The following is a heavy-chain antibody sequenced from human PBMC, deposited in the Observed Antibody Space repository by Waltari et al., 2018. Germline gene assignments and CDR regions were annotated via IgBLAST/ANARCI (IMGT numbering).Heavy chain of an antibody. V-gene: IGHV3-23*01. CDR1: GFVFPDYD. Sequence: EVQRLQSGGGLVQPGGSLKLSCAASGFVFPDYDMSWVRQAPGTGMEWVSWITNSGVRTFYAESVRGRFTISRDSSYNSVYLQMNSLRGEDTAVYYCAKELYTTFGAVDSWGQGSLVSVSS. CDR2: ITNSGVRT. D-gene: IGHD3-3*01. J-gene: IGHJ4*02. CDR3: AKELYTTFGAVDS.